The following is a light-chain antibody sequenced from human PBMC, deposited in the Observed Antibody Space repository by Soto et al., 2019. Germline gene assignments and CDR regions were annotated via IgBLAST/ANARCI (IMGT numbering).Light chain of an antibody. CDR1: SSNIGAGYA. CDR3: QSYDSSLSGSGI. CDR2: RNT. V-gene: IGLV1-40*01. J-gene: IGLJ2*01. Sequence: QSVLTQPPSVSGAPGQRVTISCTGSSSNIGAGYAVHWYQQLPGTAPKLLIYRNTNRPSGVPDRFSGSKSGTSASLAITGLQAEDEADYYCQSYDSSLSGSGIFGGGTKVTVL.